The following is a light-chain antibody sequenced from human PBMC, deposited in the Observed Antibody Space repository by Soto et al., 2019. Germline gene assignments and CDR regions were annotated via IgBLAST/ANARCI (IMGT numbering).Light chain of an antibody. J-gene: IGLJ1*01. V-gene: IGLV2-14*01. CDR3: SSYTSSSTLV. CDR2: DVS. CDR1: SSDVGAYNS. Sequence: QSALTQPASVSGSHGRSITISCTGTSSDVGAYNSVAWYQHNPGKAPKLMIYDVSNRPSGVSSRFSGSKSANTASLSISGLQADDEADYYCSSYTSSSTLVFGTGTNLTVL.